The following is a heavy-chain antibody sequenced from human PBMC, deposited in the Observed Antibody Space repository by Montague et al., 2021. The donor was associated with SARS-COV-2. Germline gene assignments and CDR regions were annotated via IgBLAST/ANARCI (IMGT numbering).Heavy chain of an antibody. CDR2: IYYSGST. V-gene: IGHV4-39*01. Sequence: SETLSLTCTVSGGSISSSSYYWGWIRQPPGKGLEWIGSIYYSGSTYYNPSLKSRVTISVDTSKNQFSLKLSSVAAADTAVYYCATYYDILTGYYIDAFDIWGQGQWSPSLQ. CDR1: GGSISSSSYY. D-gene: IGHD3-9*01. CDR3: ATYYDILTGYYIDAFDI. J-gene: IGHJ3*02.